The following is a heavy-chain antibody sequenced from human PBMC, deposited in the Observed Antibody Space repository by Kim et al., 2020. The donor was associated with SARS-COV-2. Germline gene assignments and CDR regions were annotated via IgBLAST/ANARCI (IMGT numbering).Heavy chain of an antibody. CDR1: GFTFSHSR. CDR2: ISAYGDDT. J-gene: IGHJ4*02. Sequence: GGSLRLSCAASGFTFSHSRMTWVRQAPGKGLEWVSSISAYGDDTYYAESVRGRFIISRDNSKNTLYLEMNNLRDDDTAVYYCAKEGPIDWLGAYWGQGTLVTVSS. CDR3: AKEGPIDWLGAY. D-gene: IGHD3-9*01. V-gene: IGHV3-23*01.